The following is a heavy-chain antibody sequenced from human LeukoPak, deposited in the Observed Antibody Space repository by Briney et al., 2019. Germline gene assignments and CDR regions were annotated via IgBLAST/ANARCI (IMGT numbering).Heavy chain of an antibody. D-gene: IGHD1-26*01. CDR1: GDSVSSNSAA. J-gene: IGHJ5*02. CDR2: TYYKSKWYY. CDR3: ARGGGSYYH. V-gene: IGHV6-1*01. Sequence: SQTLSLTCAISGDSVSSNSAAWNSIRQSPSRGLEWLGRTYYKSKWYYDYAVSVKSRITINPGTTKNQFSLQLNSVTPEDTAVFFCARGGGSYYHWGQGTLVTVSS.